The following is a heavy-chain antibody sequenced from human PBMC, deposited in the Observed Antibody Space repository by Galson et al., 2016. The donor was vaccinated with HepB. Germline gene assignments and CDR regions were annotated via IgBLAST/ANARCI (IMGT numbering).Heavy chain of an antibody. Sequence: TLSLTCAVSGVPFTSGAISWSWFRQPPGKGLGWIGYIYHNGPTYYNPSLQSRVSMSVDRDKTQFSLRLNSVTAADTAVYYCARSRLDYGGRSFPDYWGQGALVTVSS. CDR1: GVPFTSGAIS. D-gene: IGHD4-23*01. V-gene: IGHV4-30-2*01. J-gene: IGHJ4*02. CDR3: ARSRLDYGGRSFPDY. CDR2: IYHNGPT.